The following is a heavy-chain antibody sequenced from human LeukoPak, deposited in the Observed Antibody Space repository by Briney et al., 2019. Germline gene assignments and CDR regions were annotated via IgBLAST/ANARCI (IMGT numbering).Heavy chain of an antibody. CDR2: MSTSSSTR. J-gene: IGHJ4*02. Sequence: GGSLRLSCAASGFTFSRYSMNWVRQAPGKGLEWVSYMSTSSSTRYYADSVKGRFTISRENAKNTLYLQMNSLRADDTAVYYCARVAAWDSSGYLFDYWGQGTLVTVSS. D-gene: IGHD3-22*01. CDR3: ARVAAWDSSGYLFDY. CDR1: GFTFSRYS. V-gene: IGHV3-48*04.